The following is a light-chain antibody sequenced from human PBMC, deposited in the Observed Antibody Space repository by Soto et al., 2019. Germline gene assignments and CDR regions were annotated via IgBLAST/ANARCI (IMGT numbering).Light chain of an antibody. CDR1: SSDVGGYNY. V-gene: IGLV2-14*01. CDR3: SSYTGTSTYV. J-gene: IGLJ1*01. Sequence: ALTQPASVSGSPGQSITISCTGTSSDVGGYNYVSWYQQHPGKAPKLMIYEVSNRPSGVSNRFSGSKSGNTASLTISGLQAEDEADYYCSSYTGTSTYVFGTGTKVTVL. CDR2: EVS.